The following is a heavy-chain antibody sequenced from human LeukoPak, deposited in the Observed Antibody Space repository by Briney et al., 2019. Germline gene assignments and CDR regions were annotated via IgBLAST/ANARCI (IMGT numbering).Heavy chain of an antibody. CDR3: AKLGYCSSTSCYTGYYGMDV. CDR1: GYTFTGYY. J-gene: IGHJ6*02. V-gene: IGHV1-2*02. D-gene: IGHD2-2*02. CDR2: INPNSGGT. Sequence: ASVKVSCKASGYTFTGYYMHWVRQAPGQGLEWMGWINPNSGGTNYAQKFQGRVTMTRDTSISTAYMELSKLRSDDTAVYYCAKLGYCSSTSCYTGYYGMDVWGQGTTVTVSS.